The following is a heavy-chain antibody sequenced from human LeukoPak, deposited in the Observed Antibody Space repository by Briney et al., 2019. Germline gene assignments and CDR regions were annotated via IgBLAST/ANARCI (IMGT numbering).Heavy chain of an antibody. D-gene: IGHD2-15*01. Sequence: ASVKVSCKASGCTFTSYGISWVRQAPGQGLEWMGWISGYNGYTNYAQRIQARVTMTADTSTSTAYMEVRSLRSDDTAVYYCARVAPNRRYCSGGSCLNYFDYWGQGTLVTVSS. CDR1: GCTFTSYG. CDR2: ISGYNGYT. CDR3: ARVAPNRRYCSGGSCLNYFDY. V-gene: IGHV1-18*01. J-gene: IGHJ4*02.